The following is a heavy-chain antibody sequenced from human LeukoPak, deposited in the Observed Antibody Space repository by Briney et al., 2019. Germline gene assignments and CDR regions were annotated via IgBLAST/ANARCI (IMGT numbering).Heavy chain of an antibody. Sequence: GASVKVSCKASGYTFTSYGISWVRQAPGQGLEWMGWISAYNGNTNYAQKFQGRVTMTRNTSISTAYMELSSLRSEDTAVYYCARGLAYYYDSSGYLYYYYMDVWGKGTTVTISS. J-gene: IGHJ6*03. CDR2: ISAYNGNT. D-gene: IGHD3-22*01. CDR1: GYTFTSYG. V-gene: IGHV1-18*01. CDR3: ARGLAYYYDSSGYLYYYYMDV.